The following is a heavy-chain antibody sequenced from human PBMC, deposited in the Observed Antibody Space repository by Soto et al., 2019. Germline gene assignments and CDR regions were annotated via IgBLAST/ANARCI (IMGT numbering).Heavy chain of an antibody. J-gene: IGHJ5*02. CDR1: GFTFSDHY. D-gene: IGHD1-1*01. V-gene: IGHV3-72*01. CDR3: AKQGEARYLDL. Sequence: PRGSLRLSCAASGFTFSDHYMDWVRQAPGKGLEWVARSKANHQNFATEYAASVKGRLTISRDVSQNSVHLQMDRLQPEDTAVYFCAKQGEARYLDLWGQGLLVTVSS. CDR2: SKANHQNFAT.